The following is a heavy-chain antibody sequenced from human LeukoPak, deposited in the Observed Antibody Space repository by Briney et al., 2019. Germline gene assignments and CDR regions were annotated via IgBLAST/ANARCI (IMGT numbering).Heavy chain of an antibody. D-gene: IGHD2-2*01. J-gene: IGHJ4*02. Sequence: SETLSLTCAVYGGSFSGYYWSWIRQPPGKGLEWIGEINHSGSTNYNPSLKSRVTISVDTSKNQFSLKLSSVTAADTAVYYCAREGYCSSTSCYGKISGPVDYWGQGTLVTVSS. CDR1: GGSFSGYY. CDR3: AREGYCSSTSCYGKISGPVDY. V-gene: IGHV4-34*01. CDR2: INHSGST.